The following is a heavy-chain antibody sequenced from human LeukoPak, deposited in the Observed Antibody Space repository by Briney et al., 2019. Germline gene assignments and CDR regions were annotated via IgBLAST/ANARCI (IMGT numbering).Heavy chain of an antibody. CDR2: INWNGGST. V-gene: IGHV3-20*04. CDR1: GFTFDDYG. CDR3: ARKSGLHKRYYFDY. D-gene: IGHD2-21*02. J-gene: IGHJ4*02. Sequence: GGSLRLSCAASGFTFDDYGMSRVRQAPGKGLEWVSGINWNGGSTGYADSVKGRFTISRDNAKNSLYLQMNSLRAEDTALYYCARKSGLHKRYYFDYWGQGTLVTVSS.